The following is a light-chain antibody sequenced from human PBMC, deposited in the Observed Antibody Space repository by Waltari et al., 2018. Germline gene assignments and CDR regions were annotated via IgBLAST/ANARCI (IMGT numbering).Light chain of an antibody. CDR1: QSISSW. V-gene: IGKV1-12*01. CDR2: GAS. Sequence: DIQMTQSPSSLSASVGDKVTITCRASQSISSWLAWYQQKPGKAPKLLIYGASRLQSGVPSRFSGSGSGTDYTLTISSLQPEDFATYYCQQGYNTPLTFGGGTKVEIK. CDR3: QQGYNTPLT. J-gene: IGKJ4*01.